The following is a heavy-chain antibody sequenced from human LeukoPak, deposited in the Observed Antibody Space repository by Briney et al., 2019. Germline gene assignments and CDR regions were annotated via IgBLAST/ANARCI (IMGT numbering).Heavy chain of an antibody. CDR1: GGSISSGSYY. CDR3: ARAIFGVGNWFDP. Sequence: TSETLSLTCTVSGGSISSGSYYWSWIRQPAGKGLEWIGHIYTSGSTNYNPSLKSRVTISVDTSKNQFSLKLSSVTAADTAVYYCARAIFGVGNWFDPWGQGTLVTVSS. V-gene: IGHV4-61*09. CDR2: IYTSGST. D-gene: IGHD3-3*01. J-gene: IGHJ5*02.